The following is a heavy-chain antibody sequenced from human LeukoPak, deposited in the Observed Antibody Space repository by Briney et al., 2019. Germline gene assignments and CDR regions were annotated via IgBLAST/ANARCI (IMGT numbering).Heavy chain of an antibody. V-gene: IGHV1-69*05. D-gene: IGHD4-23*01. Sequence: GASVKVSCKASGGTFSSYAISWVRQAPGQGLEWMGGIIPIFGTANYAQKFQGRVTITTDESTSTAYMELSSLRSEDTAVYYCARGGPTVVRALYWFDPWGQGTLVTASS. CDR1: GGTFSSYA. CDR2: IIPIFGTA. CDR3: ARGGPTVVRALYWFDP. J-gene: IGHJ5*02.